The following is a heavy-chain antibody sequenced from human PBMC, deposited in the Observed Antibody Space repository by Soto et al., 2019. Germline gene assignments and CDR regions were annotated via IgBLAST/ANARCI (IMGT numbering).Heavy chain of an antibody. V-gene: IGHV1-8*01. CDR3: ARAPWYNGNDGGLEDY. J-gene: IGHJ4*02. Sequence: QVQLVQSGAEVKKPGASVTVSCKASGYTFTSYDINWVRQATGQGLEWMGWMNPNSGNTGYAQKFQGRVTMTRNTSISTAYMELSSLRSEDTAVYYCARAPWYNGNDGGLEDYWGQGTLVTVSS. D-gene: IGHD1-1*01. CDR1: GYTFTSYD. CDR2: MNPNSGNT.